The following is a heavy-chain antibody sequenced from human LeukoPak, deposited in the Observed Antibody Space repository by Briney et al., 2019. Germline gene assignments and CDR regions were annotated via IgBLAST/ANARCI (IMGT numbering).Heavy chain of an antibody. V-gene: IGHV3-21*01. CDR1: GFTFSSYS. Sequence: PGGSLRLSCAASGFTFSSYSMNWVRQAPGKGLEWVSSISSSSSYIYYADSVKGRFTISRDNAKNSLYLQMNSLRAEDTAVYYCARDYYDSSGYYSEKGSDYWGRGTLVTVSS. CDR3: ARDYYDSSGYYSEKGSDY. CDR2: ISSSSSYI. D-gene: IGHD3-22*01. J-gene: IGHJ4*02.